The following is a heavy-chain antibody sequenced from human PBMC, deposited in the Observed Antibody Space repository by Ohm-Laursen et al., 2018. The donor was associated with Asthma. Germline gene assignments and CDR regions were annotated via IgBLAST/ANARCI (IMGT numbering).Heavy chain of an antibody. D-gene: IGHD2-15*01. CDR3: ARGRYCSGGSCRTLGRFDP. CDR2: INHGGST. CDR1: GGSFSGYY. Sequence: SETLSLTCAVYGGSFSGYYWGWIRQPPGKGLEWVGEINHGGSTNYNPSLKSRFPISVDTSKNQFSLKLSLAAAADTAVYYCARGRYCSGGSCRTLGRFDPWGQGTLVTVSS. V-gene: IGHV4-34*01. J-gene: IGHJ5*02.